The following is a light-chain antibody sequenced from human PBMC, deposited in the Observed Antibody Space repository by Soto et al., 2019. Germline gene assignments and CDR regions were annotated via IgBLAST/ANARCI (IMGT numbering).Light chain of an antibody. J-gene: IGLJ2*01. CDR2: EVS. Sequence: QSAPTQPPSASGSPGQSATISCPGTSSDVGGYNYVSWYQQYPGKAPKLIIYEVSKRPSGVPDRFSGSKSGNTASLTVSGLHAEDDAYYYCSSYAGSSTWVFGGGTKLTVL. CDR3: SSYAGSSTWV. V-gene: IGLV2-8*01. CDR1: SSDVGGYNY.